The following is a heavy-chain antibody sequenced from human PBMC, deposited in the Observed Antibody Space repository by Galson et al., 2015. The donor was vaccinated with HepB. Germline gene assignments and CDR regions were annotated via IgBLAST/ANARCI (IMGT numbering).Heavy chain of an antibody. V-gene: IGHV3-21*01. CDR2: ISSSSSYL. Sequence: SLRLSCAASGFTFSSYSMNWVRQAPGKGLEWVSSISSSSSYLYYADSVKGRFTISRDNAKNSLYLQMNSLRDEDTAVYYCAREVVTAISSAGSSSDYYGMDVWGQGTTVTVSS. CDR1: GFTFSSYS. D-gene: IGHD2-21*02. CDR3: AREVVTAISSAGSSSDYYGMDV. J-gene: IGHJ6*02.